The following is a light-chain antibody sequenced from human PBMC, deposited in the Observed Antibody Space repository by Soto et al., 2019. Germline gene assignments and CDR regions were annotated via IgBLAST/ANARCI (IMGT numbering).Light chain of an antibody. J-gene: IGKJ5*01. CDR3: QQYSSYPRT. Sequence: DIQLTQSPSSLSASVGDRVTISCRASQGISTFLAWYQQKPGKAPKSLIKTASTLQSGVPSRFSGSGSDTDFILTICSLQPEDFATYYCQQYSSYPRTFGQGTRLDLK. CDR1: QGISTF. V-gene: IGKV1D-16*01. CDR2: TAS.